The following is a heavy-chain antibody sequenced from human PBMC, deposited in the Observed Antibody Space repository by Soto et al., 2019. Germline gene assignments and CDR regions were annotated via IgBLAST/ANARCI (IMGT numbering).Heavy chain of an antibody. CDR2: IYSGGST. CDR3: ARIERGTFGRPLDYYYYYMDV. Sequence: GGSLRLSCAASGFTVSSNYMSWVRQAPGKGLEWVSVIYSGGSTYYADSVKGRFTISRDNSKNTLYLQINSLRAEDTAVYYCARIERGTFGRPLDYYYYYMDVWGKGTTVTVSS. D-gene: IGHD3-16*01. J-gene: IGHJ6*03. CDR1: GFTVSSNY. V-gene: IGHV3-66*01.